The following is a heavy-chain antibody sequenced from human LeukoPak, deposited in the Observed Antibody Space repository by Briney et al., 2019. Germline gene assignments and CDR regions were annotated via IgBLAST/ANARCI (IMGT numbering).Heavy chain of an antibody. D-gene: IGHD1-26*01. CDR1: GITFRDYY. Sequence: GGSLRLSCAASGITFRDYYMSWIRQAPGKGLEWVSYISNSGSTRYYADSLMGRFTISRDNAKNSLNLQMNSLRADDTAVYYCASLYIVAATEGLDHWGQGTLVTVSS. CDR2: ISNSGSTR. J-gene: IGHJ4*02. V-gene: IGHV3-11*01. CDR3: ASLYIVAATEGLDH.